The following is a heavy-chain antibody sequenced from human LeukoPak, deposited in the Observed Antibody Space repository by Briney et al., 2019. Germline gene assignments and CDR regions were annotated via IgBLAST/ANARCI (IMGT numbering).Heavy chain of an antibody. CDR1: GFTFSSYW. V-gene: IGHV3-7*01. D-gene: IGHD2-15*01. J-gene: IGHJ4*02. CDR3: ARGPSGGTQDY. CDR2: IKQDGSEK. Sequence: GGSLRLSCVASGFTFSSYWMHWVRQAPGKGLEWVANIKQDGSEKYYVDSVKGRFTISRDNAKNTLYLQMNSLRAEDTAVYYCARGPSGGTQDYWGQGTLVTVSS.